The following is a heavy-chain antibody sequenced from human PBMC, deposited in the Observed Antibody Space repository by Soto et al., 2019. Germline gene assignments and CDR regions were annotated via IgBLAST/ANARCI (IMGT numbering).Heavy chain of an antibody. CDR3: ARGIYLKYGLDV. CDR2: ISSDGSSI. J-gene: IGHJ6*02. Sequence: PGGSLRLSCAASGFTFSTYTMNWVRQAPGKGLEWVSSISSDGSSINYADSVMGRFTISRDNADNSVYLQMNSLRAEDTAVYYCARGIYLKYGLDVWGQGATVTVSS. D-gene: IGHD3-16*02. CDR1: GFTFSTYT. V-gene: IGHV3-21*06.